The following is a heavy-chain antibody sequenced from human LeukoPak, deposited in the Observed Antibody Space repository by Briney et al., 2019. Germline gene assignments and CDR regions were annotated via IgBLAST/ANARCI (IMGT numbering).Heavy chain of an antibody. CDR1: GFTFSSYA. J-gene: IGHJ3*02. V-gene: IGHV3-23*01. D-gene: IGHD4-17*01. CDR3: AVVYGDYNPGAFDI. CDR2: ISGNGGST. Sequence: GGSLRLSCAVSGFTFSSYAMNWVRQAPGKGLEWVSTISGNGGSTYYADSVKGRFTISRDNSKNTLYPQMNSLRAEDTAVYYCAVVYGDYNPGAFDIWGQGTMVTVSS.